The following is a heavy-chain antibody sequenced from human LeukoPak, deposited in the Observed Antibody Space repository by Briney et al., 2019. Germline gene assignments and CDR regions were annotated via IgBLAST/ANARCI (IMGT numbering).Heavy chain of an antibody. CDR2: IYTSGST. Sequence: SETLSLTCTVSGGSISSYYWSWIRQPAGKGLEWIGRIYTSGSTNYNPSLKSRVTMSVDTPKNQFSLKLSSVTAADTAVYYCASGSIAGPLYYFDYWGQGTLVTVSS. CDR1: GGSISSYY. CDR3: ASGSIAGPLYYFDY. V-gene: IGHV4-4*07. J-gene: IGHJ4*02. D-gene: IGHD6-13*01.